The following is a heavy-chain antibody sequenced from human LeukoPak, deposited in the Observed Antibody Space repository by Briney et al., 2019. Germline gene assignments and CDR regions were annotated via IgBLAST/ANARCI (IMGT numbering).Heavy chain of an antibody. CDR1: GFTISRYW. Sequence: GGSLRLSCAASGFTISRYWMSWVRQAPGKGLEWVANIKQDGSEKYYVGSVKGRFTISRDNAKDSLYLQMNSLRAEDTAVYYCARDRILMVFAPYFDYGGQGSLVTVSS. D-gene: IGHD2-8*01. CDR2: IKQDGSEK. V-gene: IGHV3-7*01. CDR3: ARDRILMVFAPYFDY. J-gene: IGHJ4*02.